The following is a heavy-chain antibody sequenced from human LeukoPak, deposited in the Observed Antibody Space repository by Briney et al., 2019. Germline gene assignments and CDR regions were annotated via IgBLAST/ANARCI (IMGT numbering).Heavy chain of an antibody. J-gene: IGHJ5*02. CDR1: GGSFSGYY. Sequence: SETLSLTCTVYGGSFSGYYWSWIRQPPGKGLEWIGEVNHSGSTNYNPSLKSRVTISIDTSKNQFSLKVTSVTAADMAIYYCARTGGWSWSDPWGQGTLVTVSS. CDR3: ARTGGWSWSDP. D-gene: IGHD6-19*01. V-gene: IGHV4-34*01. CDR2: VNHSGST.